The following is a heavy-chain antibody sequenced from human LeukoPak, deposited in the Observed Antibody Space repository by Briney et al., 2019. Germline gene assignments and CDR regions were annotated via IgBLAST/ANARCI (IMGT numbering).Heavy chain of an antibody. V-gene: IGHV5-51*01. CDR2: IYPGDSDA. D-gene: IGHD3-10*01. CDR3: ARLYFYSSERAGWFDP. CDR1: GYSFTSYW. J-gene: IGHJ5*02. Sequence: GESLKISCKASGYSFTSYWIGWVRQMPGKGLEWMGIIYPGDSDARYSPSFQGQVTISADKSISTAYLQWNSLKASDTAIYYCARLYFYSSERAGWFDPWGQGILVTVSS.